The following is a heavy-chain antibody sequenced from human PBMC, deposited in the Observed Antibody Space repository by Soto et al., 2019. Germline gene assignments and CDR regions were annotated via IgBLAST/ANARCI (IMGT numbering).Heavy chain of an antibody. CDR1: GYTFTSYA. D-gene: IGHD6-13*01. Sequence: ASVKVSCKASGYTFTSYAMHWVRQAPGQRLEWKGWINAGNGNTKYSQKFQGRVTITRDTSASTAYMELSSLRSEDTAVYYCARDQEAGSAADTDRYDPWGQGSLVTVSS. J-gene: IGHJ5*02. CDR3: ARDQEAGSAADTDRYDP. CDR2: INAGNGNT. V-gene: IGHV1-3*01.